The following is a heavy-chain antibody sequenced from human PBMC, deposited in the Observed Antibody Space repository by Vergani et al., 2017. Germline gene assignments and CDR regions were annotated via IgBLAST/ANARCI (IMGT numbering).Heavy chain of an antibody. V-gene: IGHV4-39*02. D-gene: IGHD3-22*01. CDR2: ISSSGSP. CDR3: ARPVGPSAIADGYHV. CDR1: GDSISRSHYY. J-gene: IGHJ6*02. Sequence: QLQLQESGPGLVEPSETLSLSCRVSGDSISRSHYYWGFIRQPPGKGLEWIGSISSSGSPYYNPTLKSRLAFSVDTSKNLFSLRLKSVTATDTGMYYYARPVGPSAIADGYHVWGQGTTVTVSS.